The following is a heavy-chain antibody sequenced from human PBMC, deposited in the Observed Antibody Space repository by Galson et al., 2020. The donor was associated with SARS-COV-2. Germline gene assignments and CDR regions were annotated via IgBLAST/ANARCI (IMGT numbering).Heavy chain of an antibody. CDR1: GGSISSYY. V-gene: IGHV4-59*08. Sequence: ETSETLSLTCTVSGGSISSYYWSWIRQPPGTGLEWIGYIYYSGSTNYNPSLKSRVTISVDTSKNQFSLKLSSVTAADTAVYYCARHGGSTIFGVVIIGAFDIWGQGTMVTVSS. D-gene: IGHD3-3*01. CDR3: ARHGGSTIFGVVIIGAFDI. CDR2: IYYSGST. J-gene: IGHJ3*02.